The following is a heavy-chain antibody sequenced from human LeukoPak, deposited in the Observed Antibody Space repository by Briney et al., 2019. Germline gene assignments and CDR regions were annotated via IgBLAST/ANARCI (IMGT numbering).Heavy chain of an antibody. D-gene: IGHD5-12*01. CDR1: GGSISGYF. CDR3: AKEPTSGREPTSGRPLDY. Sequence: SETLSLTCAVSGGSISGYFWSWIRPPAGKGLEWIGRIYSSGGNNYNPSLKSRVTMSLDTSKNHLSLNLSPVTAADTAVDYCAKEPTSGREPTSGRPLDYWGQGTLVTVS. CDR2: IYSSGGN. V-gene: IGHV4-4*07. J-gene: IGHJ4*02.